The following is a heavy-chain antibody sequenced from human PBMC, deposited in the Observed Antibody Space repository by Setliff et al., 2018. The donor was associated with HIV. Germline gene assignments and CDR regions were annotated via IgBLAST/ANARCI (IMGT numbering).Heavy chain of an antibody. V-gene: IGHV4-31*03. Sequence: SETLSLTCTVSGGSISSGGYYWSWIRQHPGKGLEWIGYIYYSGSTYYNPSLKSRVTISIDTSKNQFSLKLNAVTAADTAVYYCARRPPLTTGREYYFDFWGQGTLVTVSS. CDR2: IYYSGST. J-gene: IGHJ4*02. D-gene: IGHD1-1*01. CDR1: GGSISSGGYY. CDR3: ARRPPLTTGREYYFDF.